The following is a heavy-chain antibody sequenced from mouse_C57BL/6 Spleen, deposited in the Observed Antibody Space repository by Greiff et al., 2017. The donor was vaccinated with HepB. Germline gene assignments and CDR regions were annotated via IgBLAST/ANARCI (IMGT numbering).Heavy chain of an antibody. CDR3: ARDNYGSSYEYFDY. Sequence: EVKLVESGGGLVKPGGSLKLSCAASGFTFSSYAMSWVRPTPEKRLEWVATISDGGSYTYYPDNVKGRFTISRDNAKNNLYLQMSQLTSEDTAMYYCARDNYGSSYEYFDYWGQGTTLTVSS. CDR2: ISDGGSYT. CDR1: GFTFSSYA. V-gene: IGHV5-4*01. J-gene: IGHJ2*01. D-gene: IGHD1-1*01.